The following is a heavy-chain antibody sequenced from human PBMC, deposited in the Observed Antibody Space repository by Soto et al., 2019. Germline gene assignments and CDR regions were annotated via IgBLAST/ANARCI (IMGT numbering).Heavy chain of an antibody. D-gene: IGHD3-3*01. CDR1: GFTFSSYG. CDR2: ISYDGSNK. J-gene: IGHJ4*02. Sequence: QVQLVESGGGVVQPGRSLRLSCAASGFTFSSYGMHWVRQAPGKGLEWVAVISYDGSNKYYADSVKGRFTISRDNSKNTLYLQMNSLRAEDTAGYYCARPAVYDFWSGYYYFDYWGQGTLVTVSS. CDR3: ARPAVYDFWSGYYYFDY. V-gene: IGHV3-30*03.